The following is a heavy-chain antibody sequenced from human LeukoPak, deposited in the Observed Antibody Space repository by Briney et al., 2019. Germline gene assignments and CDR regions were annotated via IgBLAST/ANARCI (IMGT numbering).Heavy chain of an antibody. V-gene: IGHV4-59*01. CDR2: IYYSGST. CDR1: GCSISSYY. J-gene: IGHJ4*02. Sequence: SETLSLTCTVSGCSISSYYWSWIRQPPGKGLEWIGYIYYSGSTNYNPSLKSRVTISVDTSKNQFSLKLSSVTAADTAVYYCARVEMATITPYFDYWGQGTLVTVSS. CDR3: ARVEMATITPYFDY. D-gene: IGHD5-24*01.